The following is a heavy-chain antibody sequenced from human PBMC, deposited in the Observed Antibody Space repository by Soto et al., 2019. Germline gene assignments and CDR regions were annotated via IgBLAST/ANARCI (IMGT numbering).Heavy chain of an antibody. Sequence: EVQFLESGGGVVRPGGSLRLSCVASGWSFDNYAMTWVRQSPGKGLEWLACITGNGAVTSYTDSVRGRFTISRDNSKNTLYLQMDSLRADDTAVYYCGKDPNGDYFGTFDFWGQGTTVTVSS. J-gene: IGHJ3*01. CDR2: ITGNGAVT. CDR3: GKDPNGDYFGTFDF. D-gene: IGHD4-17*01. V-gene: IGHV3-23*01. CDR1: GWSFDNYA.